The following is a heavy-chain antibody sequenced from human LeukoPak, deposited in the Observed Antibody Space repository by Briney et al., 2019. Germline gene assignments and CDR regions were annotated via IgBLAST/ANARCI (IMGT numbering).Heavy chain of an antibody. CDR3: ARIYLVYYGSESYKYYFDY. J-gene: IGHJ4*02. D-gene: IGHD3-10*01. V-gene: IGHV4-59*01. CDR2: IYYTGAT. Sequence: SRTLSLTCTVSGGSISSFYWSWVRLPPGKGLERIGHIYYTGATTYNPSLKSPVSISVDTSKNQFSLRLTSVTAADTAVYFCARIYLVYYGSESYKYYFDYWGQGMLVTVSS. CDR1: GGSISSFY.